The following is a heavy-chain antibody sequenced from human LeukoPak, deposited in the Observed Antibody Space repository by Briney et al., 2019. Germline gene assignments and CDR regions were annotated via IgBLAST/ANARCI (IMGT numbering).Heavy chain of an antibody. CDR2: IKDDGSDK. J-gene: IGHJ4*02. CDR3: ARHLLRGQNFDY. CDR1: GFHFSDSW. Sequence: GGSLSLSCGPSGFHFSDSWLLWFRQAPGKGLEGVASIKDDGSDKYYLDSARGRFTISRDNAEDSLYLQLDDLRAEDTAVFYCARHLLRGQNFDYWGQGTLVTVSS. V-gene: IGHV3-7*01.